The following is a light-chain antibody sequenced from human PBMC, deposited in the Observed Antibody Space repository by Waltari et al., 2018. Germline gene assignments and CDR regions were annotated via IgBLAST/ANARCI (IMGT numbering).Light chain of an antibody. Sequence: DIQLTQSPSFLSASLGDRVTITCRASQDINIYLAWYQQKPGKAPNLLISVASTLQVGVPSRFSGSGSGTEFFLTISSLQPEDFATYFCQQLETYPHTFGGGTKVEIK. J-gene: IGKJ4*01. CDR3: QQLETYPHT. CDR2: VAS. V-gene: IGKV1-9*01. CDR1: QDINIY.